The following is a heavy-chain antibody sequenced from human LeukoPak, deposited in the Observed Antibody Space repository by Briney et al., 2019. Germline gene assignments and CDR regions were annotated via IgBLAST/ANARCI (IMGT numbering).Heavy chain of an antibody. D-gene: IGHD3-9*01. Sequence: SETLSLTCTVSGGSISSYYWSWIRQPAGRGLEWIGRIYTSGSTNYIPSLKSRVTMSVDTSKNQFSLKLSSVTAADTAVYYCARGYYDILTGYYYYYMDVWGKGTTVTVSS. CDR2: IYTSGST. J-gene: IGHJ6*03. CDR1: GGSISSYY. CDR3: ARGYYDILTGYYYYYMDV. V-gene: IGHV4-4*07.